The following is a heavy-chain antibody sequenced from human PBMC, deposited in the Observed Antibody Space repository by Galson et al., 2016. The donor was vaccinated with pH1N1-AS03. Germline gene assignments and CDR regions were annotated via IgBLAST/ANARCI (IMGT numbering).Heavy chain of an antibody. D-gene: IGHD4-17*01. J-gene: IGHJ5*02. CDR1: GFSLCTSGVG. V-gene: IGHV2-5*01. CDR3: ACAYYGDFADWFDP. Sequence: PALVKPTQTLTLTCTFSGFSLCTSGVGVGWIRQAPGKALEWLAIIYWNDDIRYSPSLRNRLTITKDTSKSQVVLTMTNMDPVDTATYFCACAYYGDFADWFDPWGQGTLVTVSS. CDR2: IYWNDDI.